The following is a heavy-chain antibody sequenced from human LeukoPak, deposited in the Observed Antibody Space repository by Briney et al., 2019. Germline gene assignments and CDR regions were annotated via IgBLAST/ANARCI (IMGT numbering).Heavy chain of an antibody. CDR1: GGSISSGDYY. V-gene: IGHV4-30-4*08. Sequence: SQTLSLTCTVSGGSISSGDYYWSWIRQPPGKGLEWIGYIYYSGSTYYNPSLKSRVTISVDTSKNQFSLKLSSVTAADTAVYYCAREILVVVPAAILDWFDPWGQGTLVTISS. CDR3: AREILVVVPAAILDWFDP. CDR2: IYYSGST. J-gene: IGHJ5*02. D-gene: IGHD2-2*02.